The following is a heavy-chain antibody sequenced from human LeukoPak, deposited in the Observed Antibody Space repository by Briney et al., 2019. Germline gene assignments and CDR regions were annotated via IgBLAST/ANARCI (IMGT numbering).Heavy chain of an antibody. CDR3: ARGAVEIVGATSNWFDP. D-gene: IGHD1-26*01. V-gene: IGHV3-23*01. Sequence: GGSLRLSCAASGFTFGSYAMNWVRQAPGKGLEWVSFISGAGGSTYYADSVKGRFAISRDNTKNTVYLQMNSLRAEDTAVYYCARGAVEIVGATSNWFDPWGQGTLVTVSS. CDR1: GFTFGSYA. CDR2: ISGAGGST. J-gene: IGHJ5*02.